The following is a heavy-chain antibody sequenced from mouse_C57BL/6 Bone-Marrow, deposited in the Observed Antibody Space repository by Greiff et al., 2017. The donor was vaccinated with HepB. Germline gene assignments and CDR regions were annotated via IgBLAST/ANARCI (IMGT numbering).Heavy chain of an antibody. CDR2: IDPSDSYT. CDR1: GYTFTSYW. CDR3: ARWYGSTFDY. J-gene: IGHJ2*01. Sequence: QVQLKQPGAELVMPGASVKLSCKASGYTFTSYWMHWVKQRPGQGLEWIGEIDPSDSYTNYTQKFKGKSTLTVDKSSSTAYMQLSSLTSEDSAVYYCARWYGSTFDYWGQGTTLTVSS. V-gene: IGHV1-69*01. D-gene: IGHD1-1*01.